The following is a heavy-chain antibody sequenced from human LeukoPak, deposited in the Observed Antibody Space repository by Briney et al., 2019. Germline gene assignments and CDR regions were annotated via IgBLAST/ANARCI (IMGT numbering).Heavy chain of an antibody. CDR1: VASFRSYY. D-gene: IGHD5-24*01. Sequence: PSKPRSLTGTVPVASFRSYYWTWIRQPPGKGRKGIGYIYYSGSANYNPSLKSRVTISVDTSKNQFSLKLSSVTAADTAVYYCARGGDGYIPFDYWGQGTLVTVSS. V-gene: IGHV4-59*13. CDR3: ARGGDGYIPFDY. CDR2: IYYSGSA. J-gene: IGHJ4*02.